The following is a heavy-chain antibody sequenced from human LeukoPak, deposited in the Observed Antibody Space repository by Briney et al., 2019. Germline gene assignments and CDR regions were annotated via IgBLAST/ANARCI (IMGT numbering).Heavy chain of an antibody. CDR3: AKGATVTTSYYYYMDV. Sequence: PGGSLRLSCAASGFTFSSYAMSWVRQAPGKGREWVSAISGSGGSTYYADSVKGRFTISRDNSKNTLYLQMNSLRAEDTAVYYCAKGATVTTSYYYYMDVWGKGTTVTVSS. V-gene: IGHV3-23*01. J-gene: IGHJ6*03. CDR2: ISGSGGST. CDR1: GFTFSSYA. D-gene: IGHD4-17*01.